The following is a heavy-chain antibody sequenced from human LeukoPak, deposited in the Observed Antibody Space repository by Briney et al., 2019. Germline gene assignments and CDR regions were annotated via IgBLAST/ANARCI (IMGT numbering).Heavy chain of an antibody. CDR3: ANSYLVYGDYTLWGY. CDR2: IKSKTDGGTT. CDR1: GFTFSNAW. D-gene: IGHD4-17*01. J-gene: IGHJ4*02. Sequence: GGSLRLSCAASGFTFSNAWKSWVRQAPGKGLEWVGRIKSKTDGGTTDYAAPVKGRFTISRDDSKNTLYLQMNSLRAEDTAVYYCANSYLVYGDYTLWGYWGQGTLVTVSS. V-gene: IGHV3-15*01.